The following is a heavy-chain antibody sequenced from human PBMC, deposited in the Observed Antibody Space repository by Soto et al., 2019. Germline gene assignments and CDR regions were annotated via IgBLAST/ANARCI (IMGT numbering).Heavy chain of an antibody. CDR3: TRVGDWDEGV. D-gene: IGHD2-21*01. CDR2: IIPMYGAA. V-gene: IGHV1-69*01. Sequence: QVQLVQSGAEVRRPGSSVKVSCKASGGSFRSYSIIWVRQAPGQRLEWMGGIIPMYGAANYAQKFEGKVTITADESTTTAYMEMSSLRSEDTAVYYCTRVGDWDEGVWGQGTLVSVSS. J-gene: IGHJ4*02. CDR1: GGSFRSYS.